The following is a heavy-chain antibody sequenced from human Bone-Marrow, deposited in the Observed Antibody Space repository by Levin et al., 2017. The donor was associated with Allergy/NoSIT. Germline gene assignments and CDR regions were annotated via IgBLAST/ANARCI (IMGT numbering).Heavy chain of an antibody. D-gene: IGHD6-13*01. V-gene: IGHV3-33*01. CDR1: GFTFSSYG. Sequence: PGGSLRLSCAASGFTFSSYGMHWVRQAPGKGLEWVAVIWYDGSNKYYADSVKGRFTISRDNSKNTLYLQMNSLRAEDTAVYYCARDRDISSSWEPYGMDVWGQGTTVTVSS. CDR3: ARDRDISSSWEPYGMDV. CDR2: IWYDGSNK. J-gene: IGHJ6*02.